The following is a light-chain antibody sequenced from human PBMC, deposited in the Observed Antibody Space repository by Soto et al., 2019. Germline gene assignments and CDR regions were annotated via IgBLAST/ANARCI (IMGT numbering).Light chain of an antibody. CDR2: AAS. CDR1: QGIIDY. Sequence: DIQMTQSPSSLSASVGDRVTITCRASQGIIDYLAWYQQRPGKPPRLLIYAASTLQSAVPSRFSGSGAGTDFTLTISSLQPEDSATYYCQQYKRSPRTFGQGTKVEIK. CDR3: QQYKRSPRT. J-gene: IGKJ1*01. V-gene: IGKV1-27*01.